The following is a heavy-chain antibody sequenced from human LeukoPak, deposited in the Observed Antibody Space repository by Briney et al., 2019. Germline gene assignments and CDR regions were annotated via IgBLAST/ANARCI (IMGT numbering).Heavy chain of an antibody. J-gene: IGHJ4*02. D-gene: IGHD5-12*01. Sequence: GGSLRLSCAASGFTFSAYNMNWVRRTPGKGLEWVSSITTSSSYMFYADSVRGRFTISRDNAENSLYLQMNSLRAEDTAVYYCARGPSGYHNTGGQGTLVTVSS. V-gene: IGHV3-21*01. CDR3: ARGPSGYHNT. CDR1: GFTFSAYN. CDR2: ITTSSSYM.